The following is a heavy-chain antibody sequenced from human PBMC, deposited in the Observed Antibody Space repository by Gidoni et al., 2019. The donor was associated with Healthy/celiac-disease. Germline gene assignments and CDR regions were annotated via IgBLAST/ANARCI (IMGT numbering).Heavy chain of an antibody. CDR3: ASVSSKLELRVRAFDI. CDR1: GGSISSSNW. D-gene: IGHD1-7*01. J-gene: IGHJ3*02. CDR2: IYHSGST. V-gene: IGHV4-4*02. Sequence: QVQLQESGPGLVKPSGTLSLTCAVSGGSISSSNWWSWVRQPPGKGLEWIGEIYHSGSTNYNPSLKSRVTISVDKSTNQFSLKLSSVTAADTAVYYCASVSSKLELRVRAFDIWGQGTMVTVSS.